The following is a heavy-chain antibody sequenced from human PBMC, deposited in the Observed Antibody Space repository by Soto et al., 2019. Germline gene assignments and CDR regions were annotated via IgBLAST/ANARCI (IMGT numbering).Heavy chain of an antibody. V-gene: IGHV4-34*01. J-gene: IGHJ6*02. CDR2: INHSGST. D-gene: IGHD2-15*01. CDR1: GGSFSGYY. Sequence: SETLSLTCAVYGGSFSGYYWSWIRQPPGKGLEWIGEINHSGSTNYNPSLKSRVTVSVDTSKNQFSLKLSSVTAADTAVYYCARGFRGYCSGGSCYSVVFYYYYYGMDVWGQGTTVTVSS. CDR3: ARGFRGYCSGGSCYSVVFYYYYYGMDV.